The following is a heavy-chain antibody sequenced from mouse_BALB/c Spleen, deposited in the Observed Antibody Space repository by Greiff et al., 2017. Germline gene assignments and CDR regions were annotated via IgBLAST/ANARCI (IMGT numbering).Heavy chain of an antibody. Sequence: VQLVESGAELARPGASVKMSCKASGYTFTSYTMHWVKQRPGQGLEWIGYINPSSGYTNYNQKFKDKATLTADKSSSTAYMQLSSLTSEDSAVYYCARGAYDGYCLDYWGQGTTLTVSS. CDR2: INPSSGYT. D-gene: IGHD2-3*01. CDR1: GYTFTSYT. V-gene: IGHV1-4*01. J-gene: IGHJ2*01. CDR3: ARGAYDGYCLDY.